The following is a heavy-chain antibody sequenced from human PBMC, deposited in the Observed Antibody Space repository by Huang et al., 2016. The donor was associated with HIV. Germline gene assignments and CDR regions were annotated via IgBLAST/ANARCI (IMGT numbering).Heavy chain of an antibody. CDR3: ARVAYSYGMH. CDR2: IGAGGSPI. Sequence: VESGGGLVQPGGSLRLSCAASGFPFNKYSMNWVRQAPGKGREWVAYIGAGGSPIYDADSVKGRFTISRDNGKKLTSLEMNSLRAEDTAVYFCARVAYSYGMHWGQGTLVTVSS. J-gene: IGHJ4*02. V-gene: IGHV3-48*01. D-gene: IGHD5-18*01. CDR1: GFPFNKYS.